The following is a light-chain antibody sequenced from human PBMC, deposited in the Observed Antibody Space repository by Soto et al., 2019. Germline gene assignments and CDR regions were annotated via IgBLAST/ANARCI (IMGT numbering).Light chain of an antibody. Sequence: DIQMTQSPSSLSASVGDRDTITCRASRGISNYLAWYQHKPGKVPKLLSYAASTLQSGVPSRFSGSGSGPDFTLTISSLQPEDVSTYYCQKYNRAPRTFGQGTKVEIK. CDR3: QKYNRAPRT. CDR2: AAS. CDR1: RGISNY. V-gene: IGKV1-27*01. J-gene: IGKJ1*01.